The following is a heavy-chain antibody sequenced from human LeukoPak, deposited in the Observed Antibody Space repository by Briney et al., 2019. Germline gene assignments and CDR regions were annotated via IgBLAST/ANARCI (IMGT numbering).Heavy chain of an antibody. CDR3: ARDRGFGELFAPVDY. CDR2: IKKDGSEK. D-gene: IGHD3-10*01. Sequence: AGGSLRLSCAASGFTFSSYWMSWVRQAPGKGLEWVANIKKDGSEKYYVDSVKGRFTISRDNAKNSLYLQMNSLRAEDTAVYYCARDRGFGELFAPVDYWGQGTLVTVSS. J-gene: IGHJ4*02. CDR1: GFTFSSYW. V-gene: IGHV3-7*01.